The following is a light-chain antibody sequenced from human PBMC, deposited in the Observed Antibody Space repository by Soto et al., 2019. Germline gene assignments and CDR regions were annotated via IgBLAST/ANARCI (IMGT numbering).Light chain of an antibody. J-gene: IGLJ2*01. CDR3: ATWDRSLSAGV. Sequence: HSVLTQPPSVSAAPGQKVTISCSGSSSNIGNNYVSWYQQFPEAAPKLLIYDNDKRPSGIPDRFSGSKSGTSATLGITGLQTGDEADYYCATWDRSLSAGVFGGGTKLTVL. CDR2: DND. V-gene: IGLV1-51*01. CDR1: SSNIGNNY.